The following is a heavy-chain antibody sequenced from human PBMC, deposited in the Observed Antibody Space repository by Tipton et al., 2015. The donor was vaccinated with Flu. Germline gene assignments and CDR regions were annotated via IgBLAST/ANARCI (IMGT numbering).Heavy chain of an antibody. CDR2: IYTSGST. CDR1: GASISSGNYF. D-gene: IGHD1-26*01. CDR3: ARMVVGTSNWFDP. J-gene: IGHJ5*02. V-gene: IGHV4-61*02. Sequence: LRLSCTVSGASISSGNYFWSWIRQPAGKGLEWIGRIYTSGSTNYNPSLKSRVTISLDTSKNQFSLKLNSVTAADTAVHYCARMVVGTSNWFDPWGQGTLVTVSS.